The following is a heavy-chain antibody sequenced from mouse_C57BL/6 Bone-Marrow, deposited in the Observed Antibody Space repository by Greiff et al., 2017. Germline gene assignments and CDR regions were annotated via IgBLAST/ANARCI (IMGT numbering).Heavy chain of an antibody. Sequence: VQLQQSGAELVRPGASVKLSCTASGFNIKDDYIHWVKQRPEQGLEWIGWIDPEIGDTEYASKFQGKATITSDPSSTTAYLQLSSLTSEDTAVYYCSSFEGNYFDFWGQGTPLTVAS. V-gene: IGHV14-4*01. CDR2: IDPEIGDT. CDR3: SSFEGNYFDF. J-gene: IGHJ2*01. CDR1: GFNIKDDY.